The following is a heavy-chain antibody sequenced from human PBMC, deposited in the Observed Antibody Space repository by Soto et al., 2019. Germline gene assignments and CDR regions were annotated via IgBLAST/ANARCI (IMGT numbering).Heavy chain of an antibody. Sequence: GWSLRLSCAASRFIFSNYAGRWVLQAAGKGLEWVAVISYDGSNKYYAHSVRRRFTISRDNSRNTLYLQMSSLRAEDTAVYYCAKCPGIASAGPPFDPWGQGTLVTVSS. CDR3: AKCPGIASAGPPFDP. CDR2: ISYDGSNK. J-gene: IGHJ5*02. D-gene: IGHD6-13*01. CDR1: RFIFSNYA. V-gene: IGHV3-30*18.